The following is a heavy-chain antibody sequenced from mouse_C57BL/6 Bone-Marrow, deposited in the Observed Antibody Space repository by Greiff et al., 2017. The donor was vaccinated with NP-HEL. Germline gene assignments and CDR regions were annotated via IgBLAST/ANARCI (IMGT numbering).Heavy chain of an antibody. CDR2: IYPGSGNT. Sequence: QVQLKESGAELVRPGASVKLSCKASGYTFTDYYLNWVKQRPGQGLEWIARIYPGSGNTYYNEKFTGKATLTAEKSSSTAYMPLSSLTSEDSAVYFCARGAPYYGAMDYWGQGTSVTVSS. CDR3: ARGAPYYGAMDY. D-gene: IGHD2-10*01. J-gene: IGHJ4*01. V-gene: IGHV1-76*01. CDR1: GYTFTDYY.